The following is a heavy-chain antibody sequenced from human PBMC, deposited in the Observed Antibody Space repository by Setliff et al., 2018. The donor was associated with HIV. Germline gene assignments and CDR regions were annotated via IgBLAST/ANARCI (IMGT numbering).Heavy chain of an antibody. V-gene: IGHV4-39*01. D-gene: IGHD2-15*01. CDR3: GRVAGYCAPSRCYGYNAFDI. Sequence: KTSETLSLTCTVSGGSVSTSSYSWGWIRQPPEKGLEWIGTIYHTGKTYYNSSLNSRVTIAVDTSKDQFSLNLSTVTAADTAVYYCGRVAGYCAPSRCYGYNAFDIWGPGTMVTV. CDR1: GGSVSTSSYS. CDR2: IYHTGKT. J-gene: IGHJ3*02.